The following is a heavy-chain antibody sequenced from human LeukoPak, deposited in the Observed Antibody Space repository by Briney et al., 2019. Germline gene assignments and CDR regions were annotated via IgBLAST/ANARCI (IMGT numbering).Heavy chain of an antibody. D-gene: IGHD3-3*01. CDR1: GGSISSYY. CDR2: IYYSGST. Sequence: PSETLSLTCTVSGGSISSYYWSWIRQPPGKGLEWIGYIYYSGSTNYNPSLKSRVTISVDTSKNQFSLKLSSVTAADTAVYYCARVGGPYYDFWSGTISDYMDVWGKGTTVTVSS. V-gene: IGHV4-59*01. CDR3: ARVGGPYYDFWSGTISDYMDV. J-gene: IGHJ6*03.